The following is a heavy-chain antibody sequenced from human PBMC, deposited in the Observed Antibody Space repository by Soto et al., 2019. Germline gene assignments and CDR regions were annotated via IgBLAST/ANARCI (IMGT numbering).Heavy chain of an antibody. CDR1: GFTVSSYW. Sequence: GGSLRLSCADSGFTVSSYWMSWVRQAPGKGLEWVANIKQDESEKYYMDSVKGRFTISRDNAKNSLYLQMNSLRAEDTAVYYCARVTPGSACGGDCYLNGFDYWGQGTLVTVSS. V-gene: IGHV3-7*01. J-gene: IGHJ4*02. CDR3: ARVTPGSACGGDCYLNGFDY. CDR2: IKQDESEK. D-gene: IGHD2-21*02.